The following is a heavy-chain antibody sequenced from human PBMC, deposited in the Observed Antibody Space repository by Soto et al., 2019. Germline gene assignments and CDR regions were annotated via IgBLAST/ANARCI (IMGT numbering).Heavy chain of an antibody. J-gene: IGHJ6*02. CDR3: ASPGAVDYDILTGYNDYGMDV. V-gene: IGHV1-69*06. Sequence: SVKVSCKASGGTFSSYAISWVRQAPGHGLEWMGGIIPIFGTANYAQKFQGRVTITADKSTSTAYMELSSLRSEDTAVYYCASPGAVDYDILTGYNDYGMDVWGQGTTVTVS. CDR2: IIPIFGTA. D-gene: IGHD3-9*01. CDR1: GGTFSSYA.